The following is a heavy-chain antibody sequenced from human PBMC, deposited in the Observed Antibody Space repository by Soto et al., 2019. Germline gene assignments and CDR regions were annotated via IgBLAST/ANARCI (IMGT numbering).Heavy chain of an antibody. D-gene: IGHD3-3*01. CDR3: VRNDDTSCYTSDY. Sequence: GGSLRLSCAASGFAFSSYWMHWVRQCPGKGMVWVSRINIDGTGTIYADSAKGRFTIPRDNAKKTLYLQMNSLRAEDTAVYYSVRNDDTSCYTSDYWRQGT. CDR1: GFAFSSYW. V-gene: IGHV3-74*01. J-gene: IGHJ4*02. CDR2: INIDGTGT.